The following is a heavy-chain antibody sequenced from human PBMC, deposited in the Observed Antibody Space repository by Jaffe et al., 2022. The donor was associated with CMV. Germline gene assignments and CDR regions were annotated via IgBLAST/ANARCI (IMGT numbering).Heavy chain of an antibody. CDR3: ARDQGDYGDPADY. D-gene: IGHD4-17*01. CDR1: GFTFSSYS. Sequence: EVALVESGGGLVQPGGSLRLSCAASGFTFSSYSMNWVRQAPGKGLEWVSYISGSSETIYYADSMKGRFTISRDNAKNSLYLQMNSLRDEDTAVYYCARDQGDYGDPADYWGQGTLVTVSS. CDR2: ISGSSETI. V-gene: IGHV3-48*02. J-gene: IGHJ4*02.